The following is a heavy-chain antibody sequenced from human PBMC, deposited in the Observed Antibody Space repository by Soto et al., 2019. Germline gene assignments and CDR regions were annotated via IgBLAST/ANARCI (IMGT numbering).Heavy chain of an antibody. V-gene: IGHV4-39*01. CDR1: GGSISSSRYY. Sequence: SETLSLTCTVSGGSISSSRYYWGWVRQPPGKGLEWIGNIFYGGSTYYNPSLKSRVTTSVYTSKNQFSLRLSSVTAADTAVYYCASTYLLHYGMDVWGLGTTVTVSS. J-gene: IGHJ6*02. CDR3: ASTYLLHYGMDV. D-gene: IGHD1-26*01. CDR2: IFYGGST.